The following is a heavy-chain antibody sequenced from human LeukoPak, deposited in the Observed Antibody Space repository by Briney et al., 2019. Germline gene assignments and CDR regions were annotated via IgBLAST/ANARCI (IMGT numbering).Heavy chain of an antibody. CDR2: IIPIFGTA. CDR3: ARDRASGRAPFDY. Sequence: SVKVSCKASGGTFSSYAISWVRQAPGQGLEWMGGIIPIFGTANYAQKFQGRVTITADESTSTAYMELSSLRSEDTAVYYCARDRASGRAPFDYWGQGTLDTVSS. D-gene: IGHD3-10*01. J-gene: IGHJ4*02. CDR1: GGTFSSYA. V-gene: IGHV1-69*13.